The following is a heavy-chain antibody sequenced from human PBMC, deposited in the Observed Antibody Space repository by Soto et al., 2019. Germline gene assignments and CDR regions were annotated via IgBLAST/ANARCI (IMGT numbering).Heavy chain of an antibody. CDR2: IYHSGST. Sequence: SETLSLTCAVSGGSISSGGYSWSWIRQPPGKGLEWIGYIYHSGSTYYNPSLKSRVTISVDRSKNQFSLKLSSVTAADTAVYYCARVPYSSGYYDYWGQGTLVTVSS. CDR1: GGSISSGGYS. D-gene: IGHD3-22*01. CDR3: ARVPYSSGYYDY. J-gene: IGHJ4*02. V-gene: IGHV4-30-2*01.